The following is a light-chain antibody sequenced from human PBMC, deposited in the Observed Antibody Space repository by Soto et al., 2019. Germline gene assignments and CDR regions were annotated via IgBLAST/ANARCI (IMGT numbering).Light chain of an antibody. CDR1: QNIRRY. V-gene: IGKV1-39*01. CDR3: QHTYSIPHT. CDR2: AAS. J-gene: IGKJ2*01. Sequence: DIQLTPSPSALSASVGDSVTITCRANQNIRRYLNWYQQKPGKAPNLLIYAASNLQSGVPSRFSGTGSGADFTITISSLQPEDVGTYYCQHTYSIPHTCGQGPDLEIK.